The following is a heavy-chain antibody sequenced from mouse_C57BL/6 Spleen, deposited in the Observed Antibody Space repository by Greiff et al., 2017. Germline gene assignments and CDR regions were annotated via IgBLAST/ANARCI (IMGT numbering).Heavy chain of an antibody. CDR2: IDPSDSET. D-gene: IGHD6-1*01. V-gene: IGHV1-52*01. CDR1: GYTFTSYW. CDR3: ARGGEEAFYYAMDY. J-gene: IGHJ4*01. Sequence: QVQLQQPGAELVRPGSSVKLSCKASGYTFTSYWMHWVKQRPIQGLEWIGNIDPSDSETHYNQKFKDKATLTVDKSSSTAYMQLSSLTSGDSAVYYCARGGEEAFYYAMDYWGQGTSVTVSS.